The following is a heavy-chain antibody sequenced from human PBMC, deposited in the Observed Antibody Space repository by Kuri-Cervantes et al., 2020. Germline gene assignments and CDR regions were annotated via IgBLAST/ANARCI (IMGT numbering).Heavy chain of an antibody. CDR3: AKDIAAAGTSYYYYGMDV. Sequence: GGSLRLSCAASGFTFSSYSMNWVRQAPGKGLEWVSGISWNSGSIGYADSAKGRFTISRDNAKNSLYLQMNSLRAEDTALYYCAKDIAAAGTSYYYYGMDVWGQGTTVTVSS. CDR1: GFTFSSYS. D-gene: IGHD6-13*01. J-gene: IGHJ6*02. CDR2: ISWNSGSI. V-gene: IGHV3-9*01.